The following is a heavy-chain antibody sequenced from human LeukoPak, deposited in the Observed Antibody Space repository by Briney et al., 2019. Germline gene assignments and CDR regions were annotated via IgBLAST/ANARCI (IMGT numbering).Heavy chain of an antibody. V-gene: IGHV3-30*02. CDR1: GFTFSSYG. CDR3: VKGGSSSHNWFDP. CDR2: IRNDGSND. Sequence: GGSLRLSCAASGFTFSSYGMHWVRQAPGKGLEWVAFIRNDGSNDYYPDSVKGRFTISRDNSRTTLYLQMHSLRIEDTAVYYCVKGGSSSHNWFDPWGQGILVTVSS. J-gene: IGHJ5*02. D-gene: IGHD6-13*01.